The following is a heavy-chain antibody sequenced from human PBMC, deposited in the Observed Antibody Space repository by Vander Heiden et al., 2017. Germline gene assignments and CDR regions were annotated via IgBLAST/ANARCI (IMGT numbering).Heavy chain of an antibody. D-gene: IGHD2-21*02. Sequence: EVQLVESGGGLIQPGGSLRLSCAASGFTVSSHYMSWVRQAPGKGLEWVSVIYSGGSTYYADSVKGRFTISRDNSKNTLYLQMNSLRAEDTAVYYCASSWATAIPTFDYWGQGTLVTVSS. V-gene: IGHV3-53*01. CDR3: ASSWATAIPTFDY. J-gene: IGHJ4*02. CDR2: IYSGGST. CDR1: GFTVSSHY.